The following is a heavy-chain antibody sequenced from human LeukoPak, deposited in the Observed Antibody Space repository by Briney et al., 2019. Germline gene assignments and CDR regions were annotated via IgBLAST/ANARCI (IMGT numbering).Heavy chain of an antibody. J-gene: IGHJ4*02. CDR3: ASTPSGSSAWYYFDK. CDR1: GGSITSDY. Sequence: SETLSLTCTVSGGSITSDYWSWIRQPPGKGLEWIGCIYYRGNTDYNPSLKSRVTMSVDTSKKQFSLKLSSVTAADTAVYYCASTPSGSSAWYYFDKWGQGTLVTVSS. V-gene: IGHV4-59*08. D-gene: IGHD6-19*01. CDR2: IYYRGNT.